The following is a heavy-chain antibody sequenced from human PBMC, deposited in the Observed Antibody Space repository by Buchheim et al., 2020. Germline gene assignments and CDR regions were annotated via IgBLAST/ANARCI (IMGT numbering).Heavy chain of an antibody. CDR1: GGSISSYY. CDR3: ARVRYGDYYWFDP. CDR2: IYYSGST. D-gene: IGHD4-17*01. Sequence: QVQLQESGLGLVKPSETPSLTCTVSGGSISSYYWSWIRQPPGKGLEWIGYIYYSGSTNYNPSLKSRVTISVDTPKNQFSLKLSSVTAADTAVYYCARVRYGDYYWFDPWGQGTL. J-gene: IGHJ5*02. V-gene: IGHV4-59*01.